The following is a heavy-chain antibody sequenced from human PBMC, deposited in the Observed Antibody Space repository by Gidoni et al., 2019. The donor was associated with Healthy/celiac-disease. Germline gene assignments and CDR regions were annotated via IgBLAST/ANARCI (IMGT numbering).Heavy chain of an antibody. D-gene: IGHD6-19*01. CDR3: ARVGVRSGSLDY. CDR1: GGSFSSGGYY. Sequence: QVQLQESGPGLVKPSQTLSLTCTVSGGSFSSGGYYWSWIRQHPGKGLEWIGYIYYSVNTYYNPSLKSRVTISVDTSKNQFSLKLSSVTAADTAVYYCARVGVRSGSLDYWGQGTLVTVSS. V-gene: IGHV4-31*03. CDR2: IYYSVNT. J-gene: IGHJ4*02.